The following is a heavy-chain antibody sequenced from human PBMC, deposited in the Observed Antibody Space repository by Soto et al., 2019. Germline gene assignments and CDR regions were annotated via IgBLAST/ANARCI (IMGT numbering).Heavy chain of an antibody. CDR3: ARDGQWLPRYGLRYSYYFDY. D-gene: IGHD6-19*01. J-gene: IGHJ4*02. CDR2: IWYDGGNK. V-gene: IGHV3-33*01. Sequence: QVQLAESGGGVVQPGRSLRLSCAASGFNFSSYVMHWVRQAPGKGLEWVAVIWYDGGNKYYADSVKGRFTISRDNSKNTLYLQMNSLRAEDTAVYYCARDGQWLPRYGLRYSYYFDYWGQGTLVTVSS. CDR1: GFNFSSYV.